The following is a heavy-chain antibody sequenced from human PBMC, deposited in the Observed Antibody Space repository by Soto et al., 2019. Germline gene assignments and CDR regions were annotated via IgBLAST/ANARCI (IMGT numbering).Heavy chain of an antibody. CDR2: ISSSNIT. CDR1: GFFTFSRNS. Sequence: EVQLVESGGGLVQPGGSLRLSCVVSGFFTFSRNSLSWVRQAPGKGLEWISYISSSNITYYADSVKGRFTISRDDAKNSLYLQMNSLRDEYTAVYYCARDLSGGKPYWGQGTRVTVSS. J-gene: IGHJ4*02. CDR3: ARDLSGGKPY. V-gene: IGHV3-48*02. D-gene: IGHD2-15*01.